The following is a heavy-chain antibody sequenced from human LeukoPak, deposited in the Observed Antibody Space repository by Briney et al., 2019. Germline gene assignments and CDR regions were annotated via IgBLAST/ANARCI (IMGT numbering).Heavy chain of an antibody. J-gene: IGHJ4*02. CDR3: ARERCSSTSCYRDY. D-gene: IGHD2-2*01. CDR1: QFTVSSHY. CDR2: IYSGGST. Sequence: GGSLRLSCAASQFTVSSHYMSWVRQAPGKGLEWVSVIYSGGSTYYADSVKGRFTISRDNSKNTLYLQMNSLRAEDTAVYYCARERCSSTSCYRDYWGQATLVTVSS. V-gene: IGHV3-66*02.